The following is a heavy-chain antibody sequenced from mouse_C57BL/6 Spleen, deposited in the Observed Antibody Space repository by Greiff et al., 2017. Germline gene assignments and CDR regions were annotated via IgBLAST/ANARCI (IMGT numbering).Heavy chain of an antibody. J-gene: IGHJ2*01. CDR3: ARGTEHYFDD. D-gene: IGHD2-14*01. Sequence: QVQLKQPGAELVRPGTSVKLSCTASGYTFTSYWMHWVKQRPGQGLEWIGVIDPSDSYTNYTQKFKGKATLTVDTSSSTAYMQLSSLTSEDSAVYYCARGTEHYFDDWGQGTTLSAAS. CDR1: GYTFTSYW. V-gene: IGHV1-59*01. CDR2: IDPSDSYT.